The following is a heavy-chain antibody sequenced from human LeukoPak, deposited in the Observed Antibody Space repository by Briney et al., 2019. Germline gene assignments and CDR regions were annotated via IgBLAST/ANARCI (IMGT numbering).Heavy chain of an antibody. J-gene: IGHJ4*02. CDR2: ISYDGSNK. D-gene: IGHD1-26*01. Sequence: GGSLRLSCAASGFTFSSYAMPWVRQAPGKGLEWVAVISYDGSNKYYADSVKGRFTISRDNSKNTLYLQMNSLRAEDTAVYYCARAAASSGSYFDYWGQGTLVTVSS. V-gene: IGHV3-30-3*01. CDR1: GFTFSSYA. CDR3: ARAAASSGSYFDY.